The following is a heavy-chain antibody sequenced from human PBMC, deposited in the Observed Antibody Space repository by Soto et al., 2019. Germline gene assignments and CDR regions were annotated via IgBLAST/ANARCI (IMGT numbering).Heavy chain of an antibody. CDR2: IYSGGST. Sequence: GGSLRLSCAASGFTVSSNYMSWVRQAPGKGLEWVSVIYSGGSTYYADSVKGRFTTSRDNSKNTLYLQMNSLRAEDTAVYYCALARYYYYGMDVWGQGTTVTVSS. V-gene: IGHV3-53*01. CDR1: GFTVSSNY. D-gene: IGHD3-3*02. J-gene: IGHJ6*02. CDR3: ALARYYYYGMDV.